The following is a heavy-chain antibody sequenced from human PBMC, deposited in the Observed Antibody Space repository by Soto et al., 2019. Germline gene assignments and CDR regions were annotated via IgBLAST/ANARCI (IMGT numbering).Heavy chain of an antibody. CDR3: AGYTEGGDYGFRSGYAIGGFDP. V-gene: IGHV1-3*01. CDR1: GYTFTSYA. Sequence: QVELVQSGAEVKKPGASVKVSCKACGYTFTSYAMHWVRQAPGQRLEWMGWINAGNGNTKYSQKFQGRVTITRDTSARTAVMEQSSLRSEDTAVYYCAGYTEGGDYGFRSGYAIGGFDPWGQGTLVTVSS. D-gene: IGHD3-3*01. CDR2: INAGNGNT. J-gene: IGHJ5*02.